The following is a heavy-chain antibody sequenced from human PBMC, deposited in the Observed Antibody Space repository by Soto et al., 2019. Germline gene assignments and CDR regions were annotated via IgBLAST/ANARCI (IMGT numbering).Heavy chain of an antibody. D-gene: IGHD1-20*01. J-gene: IGHJ5*02. CDR3: AGDKVTGTTVPWFDP. Sequence: SETLSLTCAVSGGSISSNNWWRWVRQPPGKGLEWIGEIYHTGSTNYNPSLKSLVTVSVDTSKNQFSMRLSSVTAADAALYYCAGDKVTGTTVPWFDPWGQGTLVTVSS. CDR1: GGSISSNNW. CDR2: IYHTGST. V-gene: IGHV4-4*02.